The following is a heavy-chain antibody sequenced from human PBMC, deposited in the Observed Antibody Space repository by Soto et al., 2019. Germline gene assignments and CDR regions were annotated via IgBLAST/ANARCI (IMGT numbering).Heavy chain of an antibody. V-gene: IGHV3-23*01. D-gene: IGHD6-6*01. CDR1: GFTFSYYG. Sequence: EVQLLESGGALVQPGGSLRLSCVASGFTFSYYGMSWVRQAPGKGLDWVSVISAGGGTTTYYADSVKGRFTISGDNSKNTLVLQMNSLTVDDTAIYYCAKRGPSSTSSGEDYWGQGTLVTVSS. J-gene: IGHJ4*02. CDR3: AKRGPSSTSSGEDY. CDR2: ISAGGGTTT.